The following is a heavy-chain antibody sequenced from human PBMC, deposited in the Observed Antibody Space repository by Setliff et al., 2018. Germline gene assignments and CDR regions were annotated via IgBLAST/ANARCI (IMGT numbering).Heavy chain of an antibody. V-gene: IGHV1-69*05. J-gene: IGHJ6*03. Sequence: ASVKVSCKASGDTFRSYGISWVRQAPGQGLEWMGGTIPMFGTTEYAQKFQGRLTIITDESTNTAFMQLSSLRSEDTAVYYCVREGVDSRSSTDYRYYMDAWGKGTTVTVSS. CDR1: GDTFRSYG. D-gene: IGHD3-22*01. CDR2: TIPMFGTT. CDR3: VREGVDSRSSTDYRYYMDA.